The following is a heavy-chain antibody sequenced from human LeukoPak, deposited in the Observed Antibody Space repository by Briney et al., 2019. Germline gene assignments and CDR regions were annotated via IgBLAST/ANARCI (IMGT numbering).Heavy chain of an antibody. V-gene: IGHV4-38-2*02. CDR1: GYSISSGYY. Sequence: SETLSLTCAVSGYSISSGYYWGWIRQPAGKGLEWIGRIFASGSTSYSPSLKSRVIISVDMSKNQFSLKLRSVTAADTAVYYCARDIYYYDSGSYYPYKYFDPWGQGTLSPSPQ. J-gene: IGHJ5*02. CDR2: IFASGST. CDR3: ARDIYYYDSGSYYPYKYFDP. D-gene: IGHD3-10*01.